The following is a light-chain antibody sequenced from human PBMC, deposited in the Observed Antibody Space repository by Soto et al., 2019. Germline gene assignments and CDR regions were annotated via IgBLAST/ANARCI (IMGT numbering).Light chain of an antibody. J-gene: IGKJ4*01. Sequence: EIVLTQSPDTLSLSPGERATLSCRASQSVSSSYLAWYRQKPGQAPRLLIYAASNRAPGIPDRFSGTGSGTDFTLTITRLEPDDFAVYYCQQYGSSPLTLGGGTKIEIK. CDR2: AAS. V-gene: IGKV3-20*01. CDR1: QSVSSSY. CDR3: QQYGSSPLT.